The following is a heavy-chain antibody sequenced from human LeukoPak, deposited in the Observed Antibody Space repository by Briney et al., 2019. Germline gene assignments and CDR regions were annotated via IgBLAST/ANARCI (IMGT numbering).Heavy chain of an antibody. CDR2: INPSGGST. D-gene: IGHD5-12*01. Sequence: ASVKVSCKASGYTFTSYYMHWVRQAPGQGLEWMGIINPSGGSTSYAQKFQGRVTMTRDTSTSTVYMELSSLRSEDTAVYYCARVKLEYPIERHSGYASYYFDYWGQGTLVTVSS. CDR1: GYTFTSYY. J-gene: IGHJ4*02. CDR3: ARVKLEYPIERHSGYASYYFDY. V-gene: IGHV1-46*01.